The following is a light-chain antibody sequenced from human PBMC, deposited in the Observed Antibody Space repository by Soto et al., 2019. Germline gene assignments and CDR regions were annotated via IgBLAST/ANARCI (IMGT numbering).Light chain of an antibody. CDR3: EQYDSYPPT. CDR2: GAS. J-gene: IGKJ2*01. Sequence: DIQMTQSPSSLSASVGDTVTITCRASQDINHYLAWFQQTPGRAPKSLIYGASSLQSGVPSKFSGSGYGTDFTLTISSLQPEDCATYYCEQYDSYPPTFGQGTKLEIK. V-gene: IGKV1-16*02. CDR1: QDINHY.